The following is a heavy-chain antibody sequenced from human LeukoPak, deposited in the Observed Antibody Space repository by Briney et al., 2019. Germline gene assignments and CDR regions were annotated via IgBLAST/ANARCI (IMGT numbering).Heavy chain of an antibody. D-gene: IGHD2-15*01. J-gene: IGHJ4*02. CDR2: TSNDETKR. V-gene: IGHV3-30*03. CDR3: ARGVVAVAAIDY. Sequence: GGSLRLSCAASGFAFSTYVMHWVRQAPGKGLEWVAITSNDETKRFYADSVKGRFTISRDNSKNTLHLHMNSLRAEDTAVYYCARGVVAVAAIDYWGQGILVTVSS. CDR1: GFAFSTYV.